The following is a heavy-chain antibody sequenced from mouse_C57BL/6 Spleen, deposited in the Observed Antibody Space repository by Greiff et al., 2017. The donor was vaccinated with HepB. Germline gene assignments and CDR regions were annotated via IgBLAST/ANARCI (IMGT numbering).Heavy chain of an antibody. CDR1: GFNIKDYY. D-gene: IGHD2-4*01. V-gene: IGHV14-1*01. CDR3: TRGLRRDYAMDY. J-gene: IGHJ4*01. Sequence: EVQLQQSGAELVRPGASVKLSCTASGFNIKDYYMHWVKQRPEQGLEWIGRIDPEDGDTEYAPKFQGKATMTADTSSNTAYLQLSSLTSEDTAVYYCTRGLRRDYAMDYWGQRTSVTVSS. CDR2: IDPEDGDT.